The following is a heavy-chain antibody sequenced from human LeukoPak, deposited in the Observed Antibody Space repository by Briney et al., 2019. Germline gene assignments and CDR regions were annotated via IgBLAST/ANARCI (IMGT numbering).Heavy chain of an antibody. D-gene: IGHD3-3*01. J-gene: IGHJ5*02. CDR3: AKDHSYYDFWSGYYNVPWFDP. Sequence: QPGGSLRLSCAASGFTFSSYAMSWVRQAPGQGLEWVSAISGSGGSTYYADSVKGRFTISRDNSKNTLYLQMNSLRAEDTAVYYCAKDHSYYDFWSGYYNVPWFDPWGQGTLVTVSS. V-gene: IGHV3-23*01. CDR1: GFTFSSYA. CDR2: ISGSGGST.